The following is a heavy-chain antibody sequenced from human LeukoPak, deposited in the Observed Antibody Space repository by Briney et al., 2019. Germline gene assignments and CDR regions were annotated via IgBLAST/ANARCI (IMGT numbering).Heavy chain of an antibody. CDR1: GFTFRDYS. V-gene: IGHV3-11*04. CDR3: ARVVGAKGGYFDL. Sequence: GGSLRLSCAASGFTFRDYSMSWIRRAPGKGLEWLSFVSSSATLIYYADSLKGRFTISRDNAKNSLSLQMSSLRAEDTAVYYCARVVGAKGGYFDLWGRGTLVTVSS. J-gene: IGHJ2*01. CDR2: VSSSATLI. D-gene: IGHD1-26*01.